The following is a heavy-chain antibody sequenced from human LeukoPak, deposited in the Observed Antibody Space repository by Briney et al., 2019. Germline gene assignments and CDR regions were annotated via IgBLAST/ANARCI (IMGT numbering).Heavy chain of an antibody. V-gene: IGHV3-30*01. CDR2: ILYDGSNK. Sequence: GGSLRLSCAAPGFTFSSHALHWVRQAPGKGLEWVAVILYDGSNKFYVDSVKGRFSISRDNSKNTLYLQMNSLRVEDTAVYYCARDMRLYGSSGHFDSWGQGTLVTVSS. CDR1: GFTFSSHA. J-gene: IGHJ4*02. D-gene: IGHD6-13*01. CDR3: ARDMRLYGSSGHFDS.